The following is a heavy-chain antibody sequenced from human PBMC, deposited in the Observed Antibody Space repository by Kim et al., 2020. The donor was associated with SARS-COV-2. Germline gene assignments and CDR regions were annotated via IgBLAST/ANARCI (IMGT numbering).Heavy chain of an antibody. Sequence: SETLSLTCTVSGGSISSYHWNWIRQPPGKGLEWIGYVSYNGSTKYNSSLKSRVTISVDTSKNQFSLKLTSVTAADTAVYYCARTGYYYDNSGRDWFDSWGQGTLVTVSS. CDR1: GGSISSYH. CDR3: ARTGYYYDNSGRDWFDS. D-gene: IGHD3-22*01. CDR2: VSYNGST. J-gene: IGHJ5*01. V-gene: IGHV4-59*01.